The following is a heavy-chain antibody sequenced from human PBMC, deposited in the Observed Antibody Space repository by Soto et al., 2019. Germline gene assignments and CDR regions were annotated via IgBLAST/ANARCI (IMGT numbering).Heavy chain of an antibody. CDR3: ARMDGDYNYYGLDV. Sequence: QVTSKESGPVLVKPTETLTLTCSVSGFSLTNGRMGVSWIRQPPGKALEWLAHFFSDAERSYSTSMQSRLNMYKDSSGSQVVLTMTNMAPADTATYFCARMDGDYNYYGLDVWGHGIAVTVSS. D-gene: IGHD4-17*01. CDR1: GFSLTNGRMG. J-gene: IGHJ6*02. CDR2: FFSDAER. V-gene: IGHV2-26*01.